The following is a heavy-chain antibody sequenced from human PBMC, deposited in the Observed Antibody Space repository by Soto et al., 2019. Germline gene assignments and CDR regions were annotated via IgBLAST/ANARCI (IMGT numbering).Heavy chain of an antibody. CDR3: ARAPPGPSPRWVL. Sequence: QLQLRESGSGLVKPSETLSLTCTVSGGSISSGGYSWSWIRQSPEKGLEWIGCIYPTGTTYYHPSLKRRVTISVDTSRNQFSLHLTSVTAADTAVYYCARAPPGPSPRWVLWGQGTTVTVSS. V-gene: IGHV4-30-2*06. CDR1: GGSISSGGYS. J-gene: IGHJ6*02. D-gene: IGHD3-10*01. CDR2: IYPTGTT.